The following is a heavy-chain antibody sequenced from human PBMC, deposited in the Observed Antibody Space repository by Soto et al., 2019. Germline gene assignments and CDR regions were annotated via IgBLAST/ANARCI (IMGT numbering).Heavy chain of an antibody. CDR2: ISGSGGST. Sequence: GGSLRLSCAASGFTFSSYAMSWVRQAPGKGLEWVSAISGSGGSTYYADSVKGRFTISRDNSKNTLYLQMNSLRAEDTAVYYCANIPGPGYSSSWWSYWGQGILVTVSS. CDR1: GFTFSSYA. D-gene: IGHD6-13*01. J-gene: IGHJ4*02. CDR3: ANIPGPGYSSSWWSY. V-gene: IGHV3-23*01.